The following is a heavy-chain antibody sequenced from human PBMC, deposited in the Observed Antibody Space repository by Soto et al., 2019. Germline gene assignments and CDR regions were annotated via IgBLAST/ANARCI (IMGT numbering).Heavy chain of an antibody. J-gene: IGHJ4*02. D-gene: IGHD2-21*01. Sequence: QVHLVQSGAEVKPPGSSVKVSCTASGGTFDSYTISWVRQAPGQGLEWMGRIIPIVGVANYAQRFQGRVTSTADKSTSTAYMELNSLRSEDTAVYYCARGLCGGNCYSDQYYFDYWGQGTLVTVSS. V-gene: IGHV1-69*02. CDR2: IIPIVGVA. CDR1: GGTFDSYT. CDR3: ARGLCGGNCYSDQYYFDY.